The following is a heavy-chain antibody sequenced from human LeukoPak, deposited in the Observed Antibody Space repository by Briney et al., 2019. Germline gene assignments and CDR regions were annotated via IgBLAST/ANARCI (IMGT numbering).Heavy chain of an antibody. CDR3: AKDPRSYFTGYFQH. V-gene: IGHV3-23*01. CDR2: IGGSGGST. Sequence: SGGSLRLSCAASGFTFSSYEMNWVRQAPGKGLEWVSAIGGSGGSTYYADSVKGRFTISRDNSKNTLYLQMNSLRAEDTAVYYCAKDPRSYFTGYFQHWGQGTLVTVSS. J-gene: IGHJ1*01. D-gene: IGHD3-10*01. CDR1: GFTFSSYE.